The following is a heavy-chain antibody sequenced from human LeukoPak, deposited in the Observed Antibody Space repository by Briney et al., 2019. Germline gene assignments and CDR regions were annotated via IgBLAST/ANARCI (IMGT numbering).Heavy chain of an antibody. J-gene: IGHJ4*02. V-gene: IGHV3-53*01. CDR2: IYSGGSR. CDR3: ARGPSHQIQLWLVEFDY. CDR1: GFTVSSNY. Sequence: GGCLRLSCAASGFTVSSNYMSWVRQAPGKGLEWVSVIYSGGSRYYADSVKGRFTISRDNSKNTLYLQMNSLRAEDTAVYYCARGPSHQIQLWLVEFDYWGQGTLVTVSS. D-gene: IGHD5-18*01.